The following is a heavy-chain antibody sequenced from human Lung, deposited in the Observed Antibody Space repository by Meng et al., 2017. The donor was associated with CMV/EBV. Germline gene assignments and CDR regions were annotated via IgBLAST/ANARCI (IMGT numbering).Heavy chain of an antibody. CDR3: ARDQSLRVWFDL. J-gene: IGHJ5*02. V-gene: IGHV1-46*01. Sequence: SVXVSXXASGYPFTNYYLHWVRQAPGQGFEWMGLINPSGGATDYAQKFQGRVTMTTDTSASTVYMELRSLTSEDTALYYCARDQSLRVWFDLWGQGTLVTVSS. CDR1: GYPFTNYY. CDR2: INPSGGAT.